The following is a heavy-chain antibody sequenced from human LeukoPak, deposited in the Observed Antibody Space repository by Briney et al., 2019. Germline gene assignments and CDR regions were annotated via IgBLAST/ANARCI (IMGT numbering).Heavy chain of an antibody. Sequence: GGSLRLSCAASGFTFSSYAMSWVRQAPGKGLEGASAISGGGGSTYYADSVKGRFTISRDNAKKLLYLQMNSLRDEDTAVYYCARHRRQKGYCSGTSCLPYYYYMDVWGKGTTVTVSS. CDR2: ISGGGGST. D-gene: IGHD2-2*01. J-gene: IGHJ6*03. CDR1: GFTFSSYA. V-gene: IGHV3-23*01. CDR3: ARHRRQKGYCSGTSCLPYYYYMDV.